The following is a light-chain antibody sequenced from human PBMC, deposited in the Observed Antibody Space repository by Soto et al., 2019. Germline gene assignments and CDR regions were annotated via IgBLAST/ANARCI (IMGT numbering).Light chain of an antibody. Sequence: EIVLTQSPATLSLPPGERATLSCGASQSVSSYLAWYQQKPGQAPRLLIYDASNRATGIPARFSGSGSGTDFTLTISSLEPEDFAVYYCQQRSNWPPLFGPGTKVDIK. J-gene: IGKJ3*01. CDR2: DAS. CDR3: QQRSNWPPL. V-gene: IGKV3-11*01. CDR1: QSVSSY.